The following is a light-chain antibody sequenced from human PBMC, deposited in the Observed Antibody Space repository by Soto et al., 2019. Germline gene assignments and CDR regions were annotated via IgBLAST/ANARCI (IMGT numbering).Light chain of an antibody. J-gene: IGKJ1*01. CDR2: DAS. Sequence: EIVLTQFPATLSLSPGEGATLSCRVSQSVTSYLAWYQHKPGQAPRLLIYDASNRATGIPARFSGSGSGTDFTLTISSLEPEDFAVYYCQQRSNWPRTFGQGTKVEIK. CDR3: QQRSNWPRT. CDR1: QSVTSY. V-gene: IGKV3-11*01.